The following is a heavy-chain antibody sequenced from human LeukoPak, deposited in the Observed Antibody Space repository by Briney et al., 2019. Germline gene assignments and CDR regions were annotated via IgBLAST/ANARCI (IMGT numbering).Heavy chain of an antibody. V-gene: IGHV3-23*01. CDR1: GVTFSSYA. CDR3: ARSHYDILTGHDY. Sequence: PGGSLRLSCAASGVTFSSYAMSWVRQAPGKGLEWVSAISGSGGSTYYADSVKGRFTISRDNSKNTLYLQMNSLRAEDTAVYYCARSHYDILTGHDYWGQGTLVTVSS. CDR2: ISGSGGST. D-gene: IGHD3-9*01. J-gene: IGHJ4*02.